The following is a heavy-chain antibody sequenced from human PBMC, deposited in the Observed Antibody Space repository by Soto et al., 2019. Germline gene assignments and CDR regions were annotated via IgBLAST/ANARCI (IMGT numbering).Heavy chain of an antibody. J-gene: IGHJ5*02. V-gene: IGHV4-59*03. CDR2: IYHMGVT. Sequence: PSETLSLTCTVCGASINSDDCSWIRQSPWKGLEWIGYIYHMGVTDYNPSLKSRVTISIDKSKNQFSLNLRSVTAADTAVYFCARFKYNSGFNWFDPLGQRTQVAFCS. D-gene: IGHD6-19*01. CDR3: ARFKYNSGFNWFDP. CDR1: GASINSDD.